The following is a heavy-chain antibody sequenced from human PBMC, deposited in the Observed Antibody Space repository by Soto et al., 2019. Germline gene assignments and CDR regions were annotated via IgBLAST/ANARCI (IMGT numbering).Heavy chain of an antibody. Sequence: QVQLVESGGGVVQPGRSLRLSCEASGFAFRSYAVHWVRQAPGKGLDWVALISYDGSNVYYADSVKGRFTISRDNSKNTLYLQMNSLRDDDAAVYYCASRRWFGTYYFAYWGQGTLVTVSS. CDR3: ASRRWFGTYYFAY. CDR1: GFAFRSYA. J-gene: IGHJ4*02. D-gene: IGHD3-10*01. V-gene: IGHV3-30*14. CDR2: ISYDGSNV.